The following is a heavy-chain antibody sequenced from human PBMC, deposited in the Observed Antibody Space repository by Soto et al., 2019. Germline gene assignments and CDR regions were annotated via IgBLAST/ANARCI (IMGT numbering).Heavy chain of an antibody. CDR3: ARGSGSSSS. CDR2: INEDGSRK. D-gene: IGHD6-6*01. J-gene: IGHJ5*02. Sequence: GGSLRLSCAASGFTFSSYWMSWVRQAPGRGLEGVANINEDGSRKYYVDSVKGRFTISRDNAKNSLSLQMNSLRADDMAVYYCARGSGSSSSWGQGTLVTVSS. CDR1: GFTFSSYW. V-gene: IGHV3-7*05.